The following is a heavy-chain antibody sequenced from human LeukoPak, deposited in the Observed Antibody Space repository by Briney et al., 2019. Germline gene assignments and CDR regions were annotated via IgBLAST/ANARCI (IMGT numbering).Heavy chain of an antibody. Sequence: GGSLRLSCAASGFTFSSYAMSWVRQAPGEGREWVSAISGSGGSTYYADSVKGRFTISRDNSKNTLYLQMNSLRAEDTAVYYCAKVVYDYGDYVLFDYWGQGTLVTVSS. CDR2: ISGSGGST. D-gene: IGHD4-17*01. CDR3: AKVVYDYGDYVLFDY. V-gene: IGHV3-23*01. J-gene: IGHJ4*02. CDR1: GFTFSSYA.